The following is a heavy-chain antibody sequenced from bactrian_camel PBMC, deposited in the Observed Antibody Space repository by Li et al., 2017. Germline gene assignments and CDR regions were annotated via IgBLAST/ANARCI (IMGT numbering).Heavy chain of an antibody. CDR2: IAPASGTT. Sequence: VQLVESGGGSVNAGGSLTLSCAASGSGYVSGTACMGWFRQVPGKEREGVAAIAPASGTTFYSDSVKGRFTISQDSARNTVYLQMNNLQPEDTATYYCAEGRGSRGEHCYSLNYWGQGTQVTVS. J-gene: IGHJ4*01. CDR3: AEGRGSRGEHCYSLNY. D-gene: IGHD6*01. V-gene: IGHV3S1*01. CDR1: GSGYVSGTAC.